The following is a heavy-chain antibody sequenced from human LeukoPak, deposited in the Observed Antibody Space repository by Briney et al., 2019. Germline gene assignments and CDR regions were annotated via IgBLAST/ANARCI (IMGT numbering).Heavy chain of an antibody. CDR1: GFTFSSYS. J-gene: IGHJ4*02. CDR3: ARSVFGEFSPDY. CDR2: ISSSSSYI. Sequence: GGSLRLSCAASGFTFSSYSMNWVRQAPGKGLEWVSSISSSSSYIYYADSVKGRFTISSDNAKNSLYLQMNSLRAEDTAVYYCARSVFGEFSPDYWGQGTLVTVSS. D-gene: IGHD3-10*02. V-gene: IGHV3-21*01.